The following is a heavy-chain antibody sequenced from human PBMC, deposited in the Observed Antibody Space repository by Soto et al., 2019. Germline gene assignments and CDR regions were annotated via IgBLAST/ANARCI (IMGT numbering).Heavy chain of an antibody. D-gene: IGHD6-19*01. V-gene: IGHV3-15*07. Sequence: EGQLVESGGGLVKPGGSLRLSCAASGCTFSNVWMNWVRQAPWKGLEWVGRIKSKLDGETIDYAAPVKGRFTISRDDSKNMLYLQMNSLKTEDTGVYYCTPLALKYNSDWYEFSDWGQGTLVTVSS. CDR1: GCTFSNVW. CDR2: IKSKLDGETI. CDR3: TPLALKYNSDWYEFSD. J-gene: IGHJ4*02.